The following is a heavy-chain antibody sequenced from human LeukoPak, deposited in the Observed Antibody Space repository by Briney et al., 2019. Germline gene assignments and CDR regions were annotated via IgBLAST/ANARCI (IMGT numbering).Heavy chain of an antibody. Sequence: SETLSLTCSVSGGSITGYYWSWIRQPPGKGLEWIGYIYYSGVTNYNPSLKSRVTISVDTSKNQFSLNLSSVTATDTAVYYCARQSPAAAGQGLDYWGQGALVTVSS. CDR3: ARQSPAAAGQGLDY. J-gene: IGHJ4*02. CDR1: GGSITGYY. D-gene: IGHD6-13*01. V-gene: IGHV4-59*08. CDR2: IYYSGVT.